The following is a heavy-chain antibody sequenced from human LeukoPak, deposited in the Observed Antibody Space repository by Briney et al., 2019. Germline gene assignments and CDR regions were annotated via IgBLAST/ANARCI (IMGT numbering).Heavy chain of an antibody. J-gene: IGHJ6*03. CDR3: AKAGYCPSGNCYTGNYYYYYMDV. D-gene: IGHD2-8*01. CDR2: IWYDGTNA. Sequence: GRSLRLSCAASGFTFSIYGMHWVRQAPGKGLEWVATIWYDGTNAYYADSVKGRFTVSRDNSKNLLDLQMNSLRAEDTAMYYCAKAGYCPSGNCYTGNYYYYYMDVWGKGTTVTVSS. V-gene: IGHV3-33*06. CDR1: GFTFSIYG.